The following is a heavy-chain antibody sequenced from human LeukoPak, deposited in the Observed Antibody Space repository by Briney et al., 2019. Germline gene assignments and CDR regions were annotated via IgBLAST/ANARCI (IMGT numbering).Heavy chain of an antibody. CDR3: ARDWYYYDSSGYYYDDYYYYMDV. Sequence: GASVKVSCKASGYTFTGYYMHRVRQAPGQGLEWMGWINPNSGGTNYAQKFQGRVTMTRDTSISTAYMELSRLRSDDTAVYYCARDWYYYDSSGYYYDDYYYYMDVWGKGTTVTVSS. J-gene: IGHJ6*03. V-gene: IGHV1-2*02. CDR1: GYTFTGYY. D-gene: IGHD3-22*01. CDR2: INPNSGGT.